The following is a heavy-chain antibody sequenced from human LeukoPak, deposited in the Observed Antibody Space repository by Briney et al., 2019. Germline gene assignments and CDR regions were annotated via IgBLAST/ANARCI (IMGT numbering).Heavy chain of an antibody. Sequence: SETLSLTCTVSGGSISSYYWSWIRQPPGKGLEWIGSIYYSGSTYYNPPLKSRVTISVDTSKNQFSLKLSSVTAADTAVYYFARYGSGSYSGDSNWFDPWGQGTLVTVSS. CDR3: ARYGSGSYSGDSNWFDP. D-gene: IGHD3-10*01. V-gene: IGHV4-39*01. CDR1: GGSISSYY. J-gene: IGHJ5*02. CDR2: IYYSGST.